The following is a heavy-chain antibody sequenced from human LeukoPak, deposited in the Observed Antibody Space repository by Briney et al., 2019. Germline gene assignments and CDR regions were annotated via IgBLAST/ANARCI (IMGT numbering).Heavy chain of an antibody. CDR1: GYTFTSYY. V-gene: IGHV1-69*13. Sequence: GASVKVSCKASGYTFTSYYMHWVRQAPGQGLEWMGGIIPIFGTANYAQKFQGRVTITADESTSTAYMELSSLRSEDTAVYYCARFRSNGVGAKFFPLFDIWGQGTMVTVSS. J-gene: IGHJ3*02. CDR3: ARFRSNGVGAKFFPLFDI. CDR2: IIPIFGTA. D-gene: IGHD1-26*01.